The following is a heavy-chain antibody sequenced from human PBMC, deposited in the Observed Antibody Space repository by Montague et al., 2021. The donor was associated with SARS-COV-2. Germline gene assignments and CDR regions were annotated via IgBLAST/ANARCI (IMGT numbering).Heavy chain of an antibody. Sequence: SETLSLTCSVSGDSISRSHYFWAWIRQPPGMGLEWIGSIYFTGKTXYQPSLKSRVTISIDTSKNHFSLRLSSVTAADSAVFYCARWGLNNAFDIWGLGTMITISS. V-gene: IGHV4-39*02. CDR1: GDSISRSHYF. J-gene: IGHJ3*02. CDR2: IYFTGKT. CDR3: ARWGLNNAFDI. D-gene: IGHD1/OR15-1a*01.